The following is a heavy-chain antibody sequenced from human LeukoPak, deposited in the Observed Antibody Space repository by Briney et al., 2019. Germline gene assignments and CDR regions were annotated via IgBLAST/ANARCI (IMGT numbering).Heavy chain of an antibody. CDR1: GGSFSGYY. CDR3: ARAYYYGSGSYPTYYFDY. J-gene: IGHJ4*02. CDR2: INHSGST. V-gene: IGHV4-34*01. D-gene: IGHD3-10*01. Sequence: SETLSLTCAVYGGSFSGYYWSWIRQPPGKGLEWIGEINHSGSTNYNPSLKSRVTMSVDTSKNQFSLKLSSVTAADTAVYYCARAYYYGSGSYPTYYFDYWGQGTLVTVSS.